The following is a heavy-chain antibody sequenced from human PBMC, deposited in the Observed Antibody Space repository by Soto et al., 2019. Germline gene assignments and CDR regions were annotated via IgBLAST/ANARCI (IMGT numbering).Heavy chain of an antibody. D-gene: IGHD3-22*01. V-gene: IGHV2-5*02. Sequence: SGPTLVNPTQTLTLTCTFSGFSLSTSGVGVGWIRQPPGKALEWLALIYCDDDKRYSPSLKSRLTITKDTSKNQVVLTMTNMDPGATAPYYFEPRRGSIERHNNWFDTCGQGTQGTVS. CDR1: GFSLSTSGVG. CDR2: IYCDDDK. J-gene: IGHJ5*02. CDR3: EPRRGSIERHNNWFDT.